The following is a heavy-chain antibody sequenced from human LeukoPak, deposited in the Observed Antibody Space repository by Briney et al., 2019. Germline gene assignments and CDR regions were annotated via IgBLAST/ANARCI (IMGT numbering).Heavy chain of an antibody. V-gene: IGHV3-33*01. CDR2: IWYDGSNK. J-gene: IGHJ4*02. CDR1: GFTFSSYG. D-gene: IGHD5-12*01. CDR3: ATGSYDYYLVY. Sequence: GRSLRLSCAASGFTFSSYGMHWVRQAPGKGLEWVAVIWYDGSNKYYADSVKGRFTISRDNSKNTLYLQMNSLRAEDTAVYYCATGSYDYYLVYWGQGTLVTVSS.